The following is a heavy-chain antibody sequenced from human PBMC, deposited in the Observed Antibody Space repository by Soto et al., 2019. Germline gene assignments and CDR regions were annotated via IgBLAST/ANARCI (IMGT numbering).Heavy chain of an antibody. CDR2: ISSSSSTI. V-gene: IGHV3-48*01. CDR1: GFTFSSYS. J-gene: IGHJ4*02. D-gene: IGHD3-10*01. Sequence: EVQLVESGGGLVQPGGSRRLSCAAAGFTFSSYSMNWVRQAPGKGLEWVSYISSSSSTIYYADSVKGRFTISRDNPKNSLYLQMNSLRAGDTAVYYCARANYYGSPGDFDYWGQGTLVTVSS. CDR3: ARANYYGSPGDFDY.